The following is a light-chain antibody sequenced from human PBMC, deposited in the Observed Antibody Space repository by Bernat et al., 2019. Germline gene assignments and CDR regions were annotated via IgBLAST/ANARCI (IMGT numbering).Light chain of an antibody. Sequence: QSVLTQSPSASGTPGQRVIISCSGSSSNIGSNTVNWYQQLPGTAPKLLIYSNNQRPSGVPDRFSGSRSGTSASLAISGLQSEDEAYYYCAAWDDRLNGWLFGGGTKLTVL. J-gene: IGLJ3*02. CDR2: SNN. CDR1: SSNIGSNT. CDR3: AAWDDRLNGWL. V-gene: IGLV1-44*01.